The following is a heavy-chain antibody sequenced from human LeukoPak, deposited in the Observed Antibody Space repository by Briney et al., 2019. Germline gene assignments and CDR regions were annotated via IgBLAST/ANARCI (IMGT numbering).Heavy chain of an antibody. D-gene: IGHD5-18*01. Sequence: GESLKISCKASGYGFPSYWIGWVRQMPGKGLEWMGIIYPGDSDTRYSPSFQGQVTIPADKSTSTAYLQWSSLKASDTAMYYCARLRQLWTLDYWGQGTLVTVSS. CDR1: GYGFPSYW. V-gene: IGHV5-51*01. J-gene: IGHJ4*02. CDR2: IYPGDSDT. CDR3: ARLRQLWTLDY.